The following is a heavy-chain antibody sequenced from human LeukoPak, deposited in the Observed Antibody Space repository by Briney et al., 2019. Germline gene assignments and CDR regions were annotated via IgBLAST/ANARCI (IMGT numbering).Heavy chain of an antibody. J-gene: IGHJ4*02. CDR3: ARVYGGNSLGY. D-gene: IGHD4-23*01. CDR2: IYYSGST. V-gene: IGHV4-59*01. CDR1: GGSISSYY. Sequence: SETLSLTCSVSGGSISSYYWSWIRQPPGKGLEWIGYIYYSGSTNYNPSLKSRVTISVGTSKNQFFLKLSSVTAADTAVYYCARVYGGNSLGYWGQGTLATVSS.